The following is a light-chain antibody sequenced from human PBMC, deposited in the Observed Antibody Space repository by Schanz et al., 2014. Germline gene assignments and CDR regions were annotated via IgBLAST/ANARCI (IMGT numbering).Light chain of an antibody. CDR2: EAT. J-gene: IGLJ2*01. CDR1: SSDLGSNRF. Sequence: QSALTQPASVSGSPGQSISISCTGTSSDLGSNRFVSWYQQHPGKAPKLIIYEATKRPSGVSDRFSGSKSGNMASLTISGLQAEDEADYYCCSYAGKTFRFFGGGTKLTVL. V-gene: IGLV2-23*01. CDR3: CSYAGKTFRF.